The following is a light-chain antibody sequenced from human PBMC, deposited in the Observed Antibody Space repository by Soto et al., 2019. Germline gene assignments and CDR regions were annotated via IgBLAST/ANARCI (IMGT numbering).Light chain of an antibody. CDR2: GAS. V-gene: IGKV3-15*01. CDR1: QTISND. J-gene: IGKJ4*01. CDR3: QQNNKWPPVT. Sequence: EVVMTQSPATVSVSPGEGVTLSCRASQTISNDLVWYQQKPGQAPRLHIYGASTRATGVPARFSGGGSGTEFTLTISSLQSEDFAFYYCQQNNKWPPVTFGGGTKVEIK.